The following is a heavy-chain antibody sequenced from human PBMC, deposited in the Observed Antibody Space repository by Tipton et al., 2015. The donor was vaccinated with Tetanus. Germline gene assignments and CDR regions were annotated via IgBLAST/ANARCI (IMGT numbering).Heavy chain of an antibody. Sequence: QLVQSGAEVRQPGQSLKISCRGSGFSFPGYYIGWVRQLPGKGPEWMGINYVEYSQSIYGPSFGGPVTISADKSINTVYLQWDILQTSDAAMYYCARHFGQMLYAPFRFAPWGQVTLVTVSS. V-gene: IGHV5-51*01. J-gene: IGHJ5*02. CDR3: ARHFGQMLYAPFRFAP. CDR2: NYVEYSQS. D-gene: IGHD3/OR15-3a*01. CDR1: GFSFPGYY.